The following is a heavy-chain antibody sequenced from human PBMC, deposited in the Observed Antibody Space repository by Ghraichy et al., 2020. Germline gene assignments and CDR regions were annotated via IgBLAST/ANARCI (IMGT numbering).Heavy chain of an antibody. D-gene: IGHD3-22*01. CDR1: GFTFSSYA. CDR2: ISGSGGST. J-gene: IGHJ4*02. Sequence: GGSLRLSCAASGFTFSSYAMSWVRQAPGKGLEWVSAISGSGGSTYYADSVKGRFTISRDNSKNTLYLQMNSLRAEDTAVYYCAKGKIEQGYDSSGYYYYFDYWGQGTLVTVSS. V-gene: IGHV3-23*01. CDR3: AKGKIEQGYDSSGYYYYFDY.